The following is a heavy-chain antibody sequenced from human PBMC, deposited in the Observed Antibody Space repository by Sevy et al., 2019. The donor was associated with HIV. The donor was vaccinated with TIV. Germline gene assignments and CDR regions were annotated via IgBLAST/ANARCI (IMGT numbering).Heavy chain of an antibody. V-gene: IGHV3-15*01. J-gene: IGHJ3*02. D-gene: IGHD3-3*01. CDR2: IKSKTDGGTT. Sequence: GGSLRLSCVASGFTFSNAWMSWVRQAPGKGLEWVGRIKSKTDGGTTDYAAPVKGRFTISTDESKNTLYLQMKSLKTEETAVYYCTTDTGISDYDFWSGRDDTFDNWGQGTMVTVSS. CDR3: TTDTGISDYDFWSGRDDTFDN. CDR1: GFTFSNAW.